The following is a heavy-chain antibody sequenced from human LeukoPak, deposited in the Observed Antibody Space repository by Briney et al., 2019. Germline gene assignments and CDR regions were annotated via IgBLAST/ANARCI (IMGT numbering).Heavy chain of an antibody. J-gene: IGHJ4*02. CDR2: IWYDGSNK. V-gene: IGHV3-33*01. Sequence: GGSLRLSCAASGFTFSSYGMHWVRQAPGKGLEWVAVIWYDGSNKYYADSVKGRFTISRDNSKNTLYLQMNSLRAEDTAVYYCARREVMVRGVLVYWGQGTLVTVSP. CDR1: GFTFSSYG. D-gene: IGHD3-10*01. CDR3: ARREVMVRGVLVY.